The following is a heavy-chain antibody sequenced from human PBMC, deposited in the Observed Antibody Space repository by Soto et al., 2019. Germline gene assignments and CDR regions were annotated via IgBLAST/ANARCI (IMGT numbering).Heavy chain of an antibody. CDR1: GFTFSSYG. V-gene: IGHV3-21*04. CDR3: AKGLYYYDSSGYRLFDY. CDR2: MRSSSSYT. Sequence: GGSLRLSCAASGFTFSSYGMNWVRQARGKGLEWFSTMRSSSSYTYYADSLKGRFTISRDNSKKTVYLQMNRLRADDTAIYYCAKGLYYYDSSGYRLFDYWGQGTLVTVSS. D-gene: IGHD3-22*01. J-gene: IGHJ4*02.